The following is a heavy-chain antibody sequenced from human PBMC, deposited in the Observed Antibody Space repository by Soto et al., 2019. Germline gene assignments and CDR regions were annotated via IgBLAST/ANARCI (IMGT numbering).Heavy chain of an antibody. CDR2: IRFDGSNK. J-gene: IGHJ6*02. D-gene: IGHD5-18*01. V-gene: IGHV3-30*02. Sequence: PGGSLRLSCAASGFTFSSYGMHWVRQAPGKGLEWVAVIRFDGSNKYYADSVKGRFTISRDNSKNTLYLQMNSLRAEDTAVYYCATGDTAMDVYYYYGMDVWGQGTTVTVSS. CDR3: ATGDTAMDVYYYYGMDV. CDR1: GFTFSSYG.